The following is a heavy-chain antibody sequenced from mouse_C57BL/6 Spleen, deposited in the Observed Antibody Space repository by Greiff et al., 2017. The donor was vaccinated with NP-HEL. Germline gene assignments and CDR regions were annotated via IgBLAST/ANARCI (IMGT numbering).Heavy chain of an antibody. J-gene: IGHJ2*01. CDR3: ARIWYDYDGYYFDY. V-gene: IGHV1-64*01. CDR1: GYTFTSYW. Sequence: QVQLQQPGAELVKPGASVKLSCKASGYTFTSYWMHWVKQRPGQGLEWIGMIHPNSGSTNYNEKFKSKATLTVDTSSSTAYMQLSSLTYEDSAVYYGARIWYDYDGYYFDYWGQGTTLTVSS. D-gene: IGHD2-4*01. CDR2: IHPNSGST.